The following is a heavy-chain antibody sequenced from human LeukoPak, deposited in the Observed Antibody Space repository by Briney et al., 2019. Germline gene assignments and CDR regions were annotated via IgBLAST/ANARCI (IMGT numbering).Heavy chain of an antibody. Sequence: GGSLRLSCAASGFDFGAYEMTWVRQAPGKGLEWVSNIRSNGRDTFYLDSVKGRFTISRDNSKNTLYLEMNSLRAEDTAVYYCARGGYTTWFDPWGQGTLVTVSS. V-gene: IGHV3-23*01. CDR3: ARGGYTTWFDP. CDR1: GFDFGAYE. CDR2: IRSNGRDT. J-gene: IGHJ5*02. D-gene: IGHD2-15*01.